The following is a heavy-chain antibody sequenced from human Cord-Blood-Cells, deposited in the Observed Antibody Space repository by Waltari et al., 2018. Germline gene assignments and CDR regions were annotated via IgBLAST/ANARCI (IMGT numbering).Heavy chain of an antibody. D-gene: IGHD5-18*01. Sequence: QVQLVQSGAEVKKPGASVKVSCKASGYTFPGYYMHWVRQAPGQGLEWMGWINPNSGGTNDAQKFQGRVTMTRDTSISTAYMELSRLRSDDTAVYYCARGYSYGYVDYWGQGTLVTVSS. J-gene: IGHJ4*02. CDR2: INPNSGGT. CDR3: ARGYSYGYVDY. CDR1: GYTFPGYY. V-gene: IGHV1-2*02.